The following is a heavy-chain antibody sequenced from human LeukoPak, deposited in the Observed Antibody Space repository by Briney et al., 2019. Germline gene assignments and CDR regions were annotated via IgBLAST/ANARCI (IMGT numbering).Heavy chain of an antibody. D-gene: IGHD6-6*01. CDR2: INHSGST. J-gene: IGHJ4*02. Sequence: SETLSLTCAVYVGSFSGYYWSWIRQPPGKGLEWIGEINHSGSTNYNPSLKSRVTISVDTSKNQFSLKLSSVTAADTAVYYCARGRVLGSSSPFDFWGQGTLVTVSS. CDR3: ARGRVLGSSSPFDF. CDR1: VGSFSGYY. V-gene: IGHV4-34*01.